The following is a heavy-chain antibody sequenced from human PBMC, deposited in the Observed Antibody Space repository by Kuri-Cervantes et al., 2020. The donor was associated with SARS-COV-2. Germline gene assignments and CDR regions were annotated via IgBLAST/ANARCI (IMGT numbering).Heavy chain of an antibody. Sequence: ASVKVSCKASSYTFTRYGINSVRQVPGQGLEWMGWISAYNGNTNNEQKLQGRVTMTTDTSTTTAYMELRSLRSDDTAVYYCARYCSGGTCPLGSAFDIWGQGTMVTVSS. J-gene: IGHJ3*02. V-gene: IGHV1-18*01. D-gene: IGHD2-15*01. CDR1: SYTFTRYG. CDR3: ARYCSGGTCPLGSAFDI. CDR2: ISAYNGNT.